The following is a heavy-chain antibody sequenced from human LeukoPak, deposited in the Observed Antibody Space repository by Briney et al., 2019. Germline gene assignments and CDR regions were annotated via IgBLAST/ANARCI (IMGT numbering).Heavy chain of an antibody. Sequence: KPSETLSLNCAVYGGSCSGYYWSWIRQPPGKGLEWIGEINHSGSTNYNPSLKSRVTISVDTSNNQFSLQLSSVTAADTAVYYCARHVGYSYGNWGQGTLVTVSS. J-gene: IGHJ4*02. CDR2: INHSGST. V-gene: IGHV4-34*01. CDR3: ARHVGYSYGN. D-gene: IGHD5-18*01. CDR1: GGSCSGYY.